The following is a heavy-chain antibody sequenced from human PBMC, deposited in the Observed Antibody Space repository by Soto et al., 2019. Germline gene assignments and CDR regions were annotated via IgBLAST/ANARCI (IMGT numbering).Heavy chain of an antibody. Sequence: PSETLSLTCTVSGGSISSGGYYWSWIRQHPGKGLEWIGYIYYSGSTYYNPSLKSRVTISVDTSKNQFSLKLSSATAADTAVYYCARGDYDFSLEYWGQGTLVTVSS. CDR2: IYYSGST. J-gene: IGHJ4*02. V-gene: IGHV4-31*03. CDR1: GGSISSGGYY. CDR3: ARGDYDFSLEY. D-gene: IGHD3-3*01.